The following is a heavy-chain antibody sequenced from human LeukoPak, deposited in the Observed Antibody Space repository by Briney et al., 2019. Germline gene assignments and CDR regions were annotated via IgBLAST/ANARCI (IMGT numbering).Heavy chain of an antibody. CDR1: GYTFTSYD. V-gene: IGHV1-8*01. Sequence: ASVKVSCKASGYTFTSYDINWVRQATGQGLEWMGWMNPNSGNTGYAQKFQGRVTMTRNTSISTAYMELSSLRSDDTAVYYCAREYGDYMLGIGRCDYWGQGTLVTVSS. D-gene: IGHD4-17*01. CDR3: AREYGDYMLGIGRCDY. J-gene: IGHJ4*02. CDR2: MNPNSGNT.